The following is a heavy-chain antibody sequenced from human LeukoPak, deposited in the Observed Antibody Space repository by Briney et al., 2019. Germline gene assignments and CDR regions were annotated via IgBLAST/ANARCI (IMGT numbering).Heavy chain of an antibody. CDR3: AREVPGALAAAGFNYFDY. D-gene: IGHD6-13*01. V-gene: IGHV3-21*01. Sequence: GGSLRLSCAASGFTFSSYSMNWVRQAPGKGLEWVSSIRSSSSYIYYADSVKGRFTISRDNAKNSLYLQMNSLRAEDTAVYYCAREVPGALAAAGFNYFDYWGQGTLVTVSS. CDR2: IRSSSSYI. J-gene: IGHJ4*02. CDR1: GFTFSSYS.